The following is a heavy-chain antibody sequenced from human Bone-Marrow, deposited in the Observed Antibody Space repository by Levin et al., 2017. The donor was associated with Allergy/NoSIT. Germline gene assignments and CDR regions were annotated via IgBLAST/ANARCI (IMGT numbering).Heavy chain of an antibody. CDR3: VKVAALIVVVPADGFSYYMDV. J-gene: IGHJ6*03. V-gene: IGHV3-64D*06. Sequence: GESLKISCSASGFTFSSYAMHWVRQAPGKGLEYVSAISSNGGSTYYADSVKGRFTISRDNSKNTLYLQMSSLRAEDTAVYYCVKVAALIVVVPADGFSYYMDVWGKGTTVTVSS. CDR1: GFTFSSYA. CDR2: ISSNGGST. D-gene: IGHD2-2*01.